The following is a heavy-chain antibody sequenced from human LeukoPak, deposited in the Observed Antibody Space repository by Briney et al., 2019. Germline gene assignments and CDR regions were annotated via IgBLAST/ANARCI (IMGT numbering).Heavy chain of an antibody. D-gene: IGHD6-19*01. Sequence: ASVKVSCKVSGYTLTELSMHWVRQAPGKGLEWMGGFDPEDGETIYAQKFQGRVTMTEDTSTDTAYMELSSLRSEDTAVYYCAREFSAMDSSGWSPGRSWFDPWGQGTLVTVSS. CDR2: FDPEDGET. CDR1: GYTLTELS. J-gene: IGHJ5*02. V-gene: IGHV1-24*01. CDR3: AREFSAMDSSGWSPGRSWFDP.